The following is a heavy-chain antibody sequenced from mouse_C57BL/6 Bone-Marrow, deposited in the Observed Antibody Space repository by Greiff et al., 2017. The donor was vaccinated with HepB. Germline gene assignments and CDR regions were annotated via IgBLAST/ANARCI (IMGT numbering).Heavy chain of an antibody. D-gene: IGHD1-1*01. Sequence: EVKLEESGGGLVKPGGSLKLSCAASGFTFSSYAMSWVRQTPEKRLEWVATISDGGSYTYYPDNVKGRFTISRDNAKNNLYLQMSHLKSEDTAMYYCARDWDYYGSSSFAYWGQGTLVTVSA. CDR3: ARDWDYYGSSSFAY. V-gene: IGHV5-4*01. J-gene: IGHJ3*01. CDR2: ISDGGSYT. CDR1: GFTFSSYA.